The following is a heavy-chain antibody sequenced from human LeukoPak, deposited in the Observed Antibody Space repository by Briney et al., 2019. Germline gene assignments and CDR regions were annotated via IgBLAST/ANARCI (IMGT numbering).Heavy chain of an antibody. CDR3: ARGTPHTYYDILTGYIWFDP. V-gene: IGHV4-59*01. CDR1: GGSISSYY. Sequence: SETLSLTCTVSGGSISSYYWSWIRQPPGKGLEWIGYIYYSGSTNYNPSLKSRVTISVDASKNQFSLKLSSVTAADTAVYYCARGTPHTYYDILTGYIWFDPWGQGTLVTVSS. J-gene: IGHJ5*02. D-gene: IGHD3-9*01. CDR2: IYYSGST.